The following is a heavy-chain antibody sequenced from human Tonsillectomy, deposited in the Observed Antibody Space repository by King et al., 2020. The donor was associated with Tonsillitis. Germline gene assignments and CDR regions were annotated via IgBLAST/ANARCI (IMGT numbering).Heavy chain of an antibody. V-gene: IGHV3-30-3*01. J-gene: IGHJ5*02. CDR2: ISHDGSNK. CDR1: GFTFRSYA. D-gene: IGHD4-17*01. Sequence: VQLVESGGGVVQPGRSLRLSCAASGFTFRSYAMHWVRQAPGKGLEWVAGISHDGSNKYYAESVKGRFNISRDNSKNTLKRKMNSRRVADTAVNYCARYSTAGPSDYCDNWWNTWIDPCGQGTLVTVSS. CDR3: ARYSTAGPSDYCDNWWNTWIDP.